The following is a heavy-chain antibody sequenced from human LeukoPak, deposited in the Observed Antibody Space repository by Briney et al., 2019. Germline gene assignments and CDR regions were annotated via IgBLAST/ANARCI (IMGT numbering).Heavy chain of an antibody. J-gene: IGHJ4*02. CDR1: GFTFSSYA. Sequence: GGSLRLSCAASGFTFSSYAMSWVRQAPGKGLEWVSGISGSGGSTYYADSVEGRFTISRDNSKNTLYLQMNSLRAEDTAVYYCAKGHDSSGYSQTFFDYWGQGTLVTVSS. V-gene: IGHV3-23*01. CDR3: AKGHDSSGYSQTFFDY. D-gene: IGHD3-22*01. CDR2: ISGSGGST.